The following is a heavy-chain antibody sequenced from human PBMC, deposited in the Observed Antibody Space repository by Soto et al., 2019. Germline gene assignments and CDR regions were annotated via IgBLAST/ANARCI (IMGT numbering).Heavy chain of an antibody. Sequence: QVQLQESGPGLVQPTETLSLTCTVSGGSISNNYWSWIRQPPEKGLERIGYIHYIGSTNYNPSLKSRVTICVDTSENQFSLKLTSMTAADTAVYFCARLPRTSAYTYFDYWGQGTLVTVSS. V-gene: IGHV4-59*08. CDR1: GGSISNNY. D-gene: IGHD2-21*01. J-gene: IGHJ4*02. CDR3: ARLPRTSAYTYFDY. CDR2: IHYIGST.